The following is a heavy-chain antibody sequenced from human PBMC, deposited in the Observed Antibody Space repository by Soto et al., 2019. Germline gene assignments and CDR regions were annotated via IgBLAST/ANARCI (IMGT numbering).Heavy chain of an antibody. J-gene: IGHJ4*02. CDR3: AKVFYYYDSSGYYYFDY. V-gene: IGHV3-23*01. CDR1: GFTFSSYA. D-gene: IGHD3-22*01. Sequence: PGGSLRLSCAASGFTFSSYAMSWVRQAPGKGLEWVSAISGSGGSTYYADSVKGRFTISRGNSKNTLYLQMSSLRAEDTAVYYCAKVFYYYDSSGYYYFDYWGQGTLVTVSS. CDR2: ISGSGGST.